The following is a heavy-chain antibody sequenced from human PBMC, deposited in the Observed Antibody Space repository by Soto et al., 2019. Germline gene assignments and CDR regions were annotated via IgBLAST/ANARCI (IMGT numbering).Heavy chain of an antibody. CDR2: IYHSGST. D-gene: IGHD1-26*01. J-gene: IGHJ4*02. CDR3: AAWGALPRYY. Sequence: QLQLQESGSGLVKPSQTLSLTCAVSGGSISSGGYSWSWIRQPPGKGLEWIGYIYHSGSTYYNPSLKTPVTISVDRSKNQFSLKLSSVTAADTAVYSCAAWGALPRYYWGQGTLVTVSS. V-gene: IGHV4-30-2*01. CDR1: GGSISSGGYS.